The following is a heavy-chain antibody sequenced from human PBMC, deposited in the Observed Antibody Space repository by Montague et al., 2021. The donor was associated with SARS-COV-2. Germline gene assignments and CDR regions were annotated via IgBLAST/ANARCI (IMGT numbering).Heavy chain of an antibody. CDR1: GFTFSSYA. V-gene: IGHV3-30*04. CDR2: ISYDGSNK. J-gene: IGHJ4*02. CDR3: ARTYSGSYRGYFDY. D-gene: IGHD1-26*01. Sequence: SLRLSCAASGFTFSSYAMHWVRQAPGKGLEWVAVISYDGSNKYYADSVKGRFTISRDNSKNTLYLQMNSLRAEDTAVHYCARTYSGSYRGYFDYWGQGTLVTVSS.